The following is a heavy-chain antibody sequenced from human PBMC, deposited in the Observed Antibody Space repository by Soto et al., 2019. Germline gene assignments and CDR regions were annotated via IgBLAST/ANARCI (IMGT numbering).Heavy chain of an antibody. CDR1: GFTFSSCS. Sequence: GGSLRLSRAASGFTFSSCSMDWVRQAPGKGLEWVSFISSSSSTIYYADSVKGRFTISRDNAKNSLYLQMNSLRAEDTAVYYCASICSGGSCYPDAFDIWGQGTMVTVSS. J-gene: IGHJ3*02. CDR3: ASICSGGSCYPDAFDI. CDR2: ISSSSSTI. V-gene: IGHV3-48*01. D-gene: IGHD2-15*01.